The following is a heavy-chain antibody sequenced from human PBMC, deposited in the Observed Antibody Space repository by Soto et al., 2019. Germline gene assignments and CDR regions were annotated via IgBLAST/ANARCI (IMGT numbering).Heavy chain of an antibody. CDR2: IYWDDDK. V-gene: IGHV2-5*02. Sequence: QITLKESGPTLVKPTQTLTLTCSFSGFSFSTSGVGVGWIRQPPGKALEWLALIYWDDDKRYSPSLKSRLTTXHXTXXNPVVLTLTPMYPVDTATYYCTPRPPDQSVVTFDFWCQGTLVTVSS. D-gene: IGHD3-22*01. CDR1: GFSFSTSGVG. J-gene: IGHJ4*02. CDR3: TPRPPDQSVVTFDF.